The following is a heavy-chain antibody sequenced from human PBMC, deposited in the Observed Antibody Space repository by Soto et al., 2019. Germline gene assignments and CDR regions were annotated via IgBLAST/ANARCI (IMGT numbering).Heavy chain of an antibody. CDR2: IYYSGST. J-gene: IGHJ3*02. CDR1: GGSIDNYY. Sequence: PSEILSLTCTVSGGSIDNYYWSWIRQPPGKGLEWIGYIYYSGSTYYNPSLKSRVTISVDRSKNQFSLKLSSVTAADTAVYYCARAGFLGDYDAFDIWGQGTMVTVSS. D-gene: IGHD4-17*01. CDR3: ARAGFLGDYDAFDI. V-gene: IGHV4-59*12.